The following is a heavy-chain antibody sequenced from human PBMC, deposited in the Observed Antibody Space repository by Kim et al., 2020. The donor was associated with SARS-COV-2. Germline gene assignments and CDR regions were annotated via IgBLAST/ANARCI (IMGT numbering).Heavy chain of an antibody. J-gene: IGHJ4*02. D-gene: IGHD3-22*01. Sequence: GGSLRLSCAASEFTFSDHWMNWARQAPGKGLEWVANIKQDGSVKHYVDSVKGRFTISRDNAKNSLYLQMDSLRAEDTAVYYCARHPLDNSAYYDFWGQGTLVTVSS. CDR2: IKQDGSVK. CDR3: ARHPLDNSAYYDF. V-gene: IGHV3-7*01. CDR1: EFTFSDHW.